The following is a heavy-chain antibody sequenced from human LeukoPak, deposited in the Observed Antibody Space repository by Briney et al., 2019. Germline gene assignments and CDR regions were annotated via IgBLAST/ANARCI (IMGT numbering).Heavy chain of an antibody. CDR1: GGSFSGYY. Sequence: SETLSLTCAVYGGSFSGYYWSWIRQPPGKGLEWVGEINHSGSTNYNPSLKSRVTISVDTFKNQFSLKLSSVTAADTAVYYCARGVRWLQLKGYYFDYWGQGTLVTVSS. J-gene: IGHJ4*02. CDR2: INHSGST. D-gene: IGHD5-24*01. V-gene: IGHV4-34*01. CDR3: ARGVRWLQLKGYYFDY.